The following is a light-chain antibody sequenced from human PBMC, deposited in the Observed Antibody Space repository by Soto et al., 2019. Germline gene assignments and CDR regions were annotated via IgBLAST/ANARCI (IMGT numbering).Light chain of an antibody. CDR3: QQPDILPIT. Sequence: VTQSPVALSLSPGERATLSCRASQSVSSYLAWYQQKPGQAPRLLIYDASSRATGIPDRFSGAGSGTDFTLTISSLEPEDFALYYCQQPDILPITFGQGTRLEIK. CDR2: DAS. V-gene: IGKV3-11*01. CDR1: QSVSSY. J-gene: IGKJ5*01.